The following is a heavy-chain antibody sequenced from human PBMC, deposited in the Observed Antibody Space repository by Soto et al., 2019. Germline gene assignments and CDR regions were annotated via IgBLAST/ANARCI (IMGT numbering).Heavy chain of an antibody. D-gene: IGHD1-26*01. CDR2: ISSSSSYI. J-gene: IGHJ6*02. CDR1: GFTFSSYS. CDR3: ASGSGMGYYGMDV. Sequence: GSLRLSCAASGFTFSSYSMNWVRQAPGKGLEWVSSISSSSSYIYYADSVKGRFTISRDNAKNSLHLQMNSLRAEDTAVYYCASGSGMGYYGMDVWGQGTTVTVSS. V-gene: IGHV3-21*01.